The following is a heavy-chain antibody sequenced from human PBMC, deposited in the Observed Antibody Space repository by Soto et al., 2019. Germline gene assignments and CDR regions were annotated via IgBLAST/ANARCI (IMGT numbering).Heavy chain of an antibody. CDR3: VRHGGRLFDY. CDR2: VYHNGGP. J-gene: IGHJ4*02. Sequence: SVTLSLTCAVSDVFISGSNYLIWVRQPPGKGLEWIGQVYHNGGPSYNPSLRSRVTMSIDKSKNQFSLNLSAVTAADTAVYFCVRHGGRLFDYWGPGHLVTVSS. D-gene: IGHD2-15*01. CDR1: DVFISGSNY. V-gene: IGHV4-4*02.